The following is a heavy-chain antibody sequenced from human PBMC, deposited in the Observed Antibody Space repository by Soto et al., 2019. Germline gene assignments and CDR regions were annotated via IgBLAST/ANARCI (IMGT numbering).Heavy chain of an antibody. CDR1: GGTFSSYA. Sequence: GASVKVSCKASGGTFSSYAISWVRQAPGQGLEWMGGIIPIFGTANYAQKFQGRVTITADESTSTAYMELSSLRSEDTAVYYCAAETYYYDSSGYSFDYWGQGTLVTVSS. CDR2: IIPIFGTA. CDR3: AAETYYYDSSGYSFDY. J-gene: IGHJ4*02. D-gene: IGHD3-22*01. V-gene: IGHV1-69*01.